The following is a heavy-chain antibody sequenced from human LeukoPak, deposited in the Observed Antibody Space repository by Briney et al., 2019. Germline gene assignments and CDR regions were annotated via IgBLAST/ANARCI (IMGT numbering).Heavy chain of an antibody. CDR2: ISSSSSYI. D-gene: IGHD5-18*01. CDR3: VARTGGTAMDAIDY. V-gene: IGHV3-21*01. CDR1: GFTFSSYS. Sequence: GGSLRLSCAASGFTFSSYSMNWVRQAPGKGLEWVSSISSSSSYIYCADSVKGRFTISRDNAKNSLYLQMNSLRAEDTAVYYCVARTGGTAMDAIDYWGQGTLVTVSS. J-gene: IGHJ4*02.